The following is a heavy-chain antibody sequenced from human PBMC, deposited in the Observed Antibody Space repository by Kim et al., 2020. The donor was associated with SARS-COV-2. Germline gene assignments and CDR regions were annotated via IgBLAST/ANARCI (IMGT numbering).Heavy chain of an antibody. Sequence: GGSLRLSCAASGFTFSSYEMNWVRQAPGKGLEWVSYISSSCSTIYYADSVKGRFTISRDNAKNSLYLQMNSLGAEDTAVYYCARWSYRVGARATYYYYYGMDVWGQGTTVTVSS. CDR3: ARWSYRVGARATYYYYYGMDV. D-gene: IGHD1-26*01. V-gene: IGHV3-48*03. CDR2: ISSSCSTI. J-gene: IGHJ6*02. CDR1: GFTFSSYE.